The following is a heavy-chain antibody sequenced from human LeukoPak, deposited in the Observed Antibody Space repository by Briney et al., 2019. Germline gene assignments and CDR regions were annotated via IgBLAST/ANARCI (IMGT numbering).Heavy chain of an antibody. CDR2: IYHSGST. V-gene: IGHV4-30-2*01. D-gene: IGHD5-18*01. CDR3: ARGGYSYGFDDAFDI. J-gene: IGHJ3*02. Sequence: SETLSLTCAVPGGSISSGGYSWSWIRQPPGKGLEWIGYIYHSGSTYYNPSLKSRVTISVDRSKNQFSLKLSSVTAADTAVYYCARGGYSYGFDDAFDIWGQGTMVTVSS. CDR1: GGSISSGGYS.